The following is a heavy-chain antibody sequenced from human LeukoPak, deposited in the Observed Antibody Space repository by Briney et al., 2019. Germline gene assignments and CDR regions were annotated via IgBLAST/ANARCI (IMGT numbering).Heavy chain of an antibody. V-gene: IGHV3-7*01. CDR1: GFTFSSYW. Sequence: PGGSLRLSCAASGFTFSSYWMSWVRQAPGKGLEWVANIKQDGSEKYYVDSVKGRFTISRDNAKNSLYLQMNSLRAEDTAVYYCARDYSSGWYFWFDPWGQGTLVTVSS. D-gene: IGHD6-19*01. J-gene: IGHJ5*02. CDR3: ARDYSSGWYFWFDP. CDR2: IKQDGSEK.